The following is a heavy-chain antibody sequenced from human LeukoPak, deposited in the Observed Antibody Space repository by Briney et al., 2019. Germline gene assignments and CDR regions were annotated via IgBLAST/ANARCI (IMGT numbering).Heavy chain of an antibody. D-gene: IGHD6-13*01. CDR3: ARSHSSSWYISGYYYYYGMDV. Sequence: GASVKVSCKASGYTFTSYDINWVRQATGQELEWMGWMNPNSGNTGYAQKFQGRVTMTRNTSISTAYMELSSLRSEDTAVYYCARSHSSSWYISGYYYYYGMDVWGQGTTVTVSS. CDR1: GYTFTSYD. CDR2: MNPNSGNT. V-gene: IGHV1-8*01. J-gene: IGHJ6*02.